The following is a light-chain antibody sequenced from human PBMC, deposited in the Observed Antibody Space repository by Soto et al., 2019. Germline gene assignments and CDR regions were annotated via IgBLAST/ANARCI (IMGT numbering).Light chain of an antibody. CDR3: QQRSKSIT. V-gene: IGKV3D-20*02. J-gene: IGKJ5*01. CDR2: GAT. Sequence: EIVLTQSPGTLSLSPGESTTLSCRASQSVGSSYLAWYQHKPGQAPRLLIYGATSRATGIPDRFSGSGSGTDFTLTISRLEPEDFAIYYCQQRSKSITFGQGTRLEIK. CDR1: QSVGSSY.